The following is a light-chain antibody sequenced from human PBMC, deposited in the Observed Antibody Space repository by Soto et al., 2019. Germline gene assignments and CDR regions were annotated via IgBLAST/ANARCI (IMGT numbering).Light chain of an antibody. V-gene: IGKV3-11*01. Sequence: EIVLTQSPCTLSLSPGLRFTLSCRASHSVPTNYLAWYQQKPGQSPRLLIYGASNRATGIPARFSGSRSGTDFTLTISSLEPEDVGVYFCHQRNKFGQGTRLEIK. CDR2: GAS. J-gene: IGKJ5*01. CDR3: HQRNK. CDR1: HSVPTNY.